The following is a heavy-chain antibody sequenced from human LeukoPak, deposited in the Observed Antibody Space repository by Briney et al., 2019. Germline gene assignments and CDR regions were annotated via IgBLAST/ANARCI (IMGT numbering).Heavy chain of an antibody. CDR1: GGSFSAYY. D-gene: IGHD3-3*01. Sequence: SETLSLTCAVYGGSFSAYYWSWIRQPPGKGLEWIGEINHSGSTNYNPSLKSRVTISVDTSKNQFSLKLSSVTAADTAVYYCARRSWSGYYLAWGQGTLVTVSS. J-gene: IGHJ5*02. CDR3: ARRSWSGYYLA. CDR2: INHSGST. V-gene: IGHV4-34*01.